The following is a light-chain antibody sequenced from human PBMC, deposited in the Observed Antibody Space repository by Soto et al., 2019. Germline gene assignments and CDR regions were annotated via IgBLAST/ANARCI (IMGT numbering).Light chain of an antibody. V-gene: IGKV2D-29*02. CDR3: MQSTQLPPT. J-gene: IGKJ5*01. Sequence: DVVMTQTPLSLSVAPAQPASISCKSSQSLLHITGETFLFWYLQKPGQSPQLLIYEVSTRVSGVTDRFSGSGSGTDFTLEISRVETDDVGIYYCMQSTQLPPTFGQGTRLGIE. CDR1: QSLLHITGETF. CDR2: EVS.